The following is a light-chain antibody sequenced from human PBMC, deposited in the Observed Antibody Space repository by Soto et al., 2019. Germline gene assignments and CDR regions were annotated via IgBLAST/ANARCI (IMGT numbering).Light chain of an antibody. V-gene: IGKV1-9*01. Sequence: DVQLTQSPSFLSASVGDRVTITCRASQGIASSLAWYQQKPGKAPKLLITDASTLFGGVPSRFSGSGSGTEFTLTITSLQREDFASYYCQQLIHYLLTFGGGTKVEIK. J-gene: IGKJ4*01. CDR3: QQLIHYLLT. CDR1: QGIASS. CDR2: DAS.